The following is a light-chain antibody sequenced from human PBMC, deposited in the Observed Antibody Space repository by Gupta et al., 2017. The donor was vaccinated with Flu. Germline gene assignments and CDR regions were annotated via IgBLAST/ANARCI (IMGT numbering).Light chain of an antibody. Sequence: SYVLPQPPSVSVAPGQTARITCGGNEIGTNGVHWYQQKPGQAPVVVVYDDSDRPSGIPDRFSGSKSGTTATLTISRVEAADVADYYCQVWYIRTVIFGGGTKLTVL. CDR1: EIGTNG. CDR2: DDS. CDR3: QVWYIRTVI. J-gene: IGLJ2*01. V-gene: IGLV3-21*02.